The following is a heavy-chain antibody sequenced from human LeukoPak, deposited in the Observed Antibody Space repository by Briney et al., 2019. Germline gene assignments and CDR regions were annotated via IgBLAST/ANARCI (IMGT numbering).Heavy chain of an antibody. CDR2: IYPGDSDT. J-gene: IGHJ4*02. CDR1: GYIITSHW. CDR3: VRHSVSGSYLVGLFEY. D-gene: IGHD3-10*01. Sequence: GESLKISCKGSGYIITSHWIGWVRQMPGKGLEWMGIIYPGDSDTRYSPSFQGQVTISADKSISNAYLQWSSLHDSDTAVYYCVRHSVSGSYLVGLFEYWGQGSLVTVSS. V-gene: IGHV5-51*01.